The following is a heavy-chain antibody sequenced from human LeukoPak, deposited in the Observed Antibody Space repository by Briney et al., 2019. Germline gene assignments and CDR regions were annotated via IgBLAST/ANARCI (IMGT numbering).Heavy chain of an antibody. Sequence: GGSLRLSCAASGFTFDDYGMSWVRQAPGKGLEWVANIKQDGSEKYYVDSVKGRFTISRDNAKNSLYLQMNSLRAEDTAAYYCARDHGYYGSESPPLFWYFDLWGRGTLVTVSS. CDR1: GFTFDDYG. CDR3: ARDHGYYGSESPPLFWYFDL. CDR2: IKQDGSEK. J-gene: IGHJ2*01. V-gene: IGHV3-7*01. D-gene: IGHD3-10*01.